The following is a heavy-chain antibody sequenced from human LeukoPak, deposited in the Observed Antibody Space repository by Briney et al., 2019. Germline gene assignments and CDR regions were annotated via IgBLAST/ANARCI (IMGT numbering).Heavy chain of an antibody. D-gene: IGHD6-19*01. J-gene: IGHJ5*02. CDR2: IYHSGIT. V-gene: IGHV4-59*08. CDR3: ARGSSGWLDP. Sequence: PSETLSLTCTVSGGSISSYYWSWIRQPPGKGLEWIGYIYHSGITSYNPSLKSRVTFSVDTSKNECFLKLRSVTAADTAVYYCARGSSGWLDPWGQGTLVTVSS. CDR1: GGSISSYY.